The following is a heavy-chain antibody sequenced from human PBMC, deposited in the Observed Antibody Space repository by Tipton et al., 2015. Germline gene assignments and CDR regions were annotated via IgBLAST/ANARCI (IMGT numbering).Heavy chain of an antibody. V-gene: IGHV3-73*01. CDR1: GFTFSGSA. Sequence: SLRLSCAASGFTFSGSAMHWVRQASGKGLEWVGRIRSKANSYATAYAASVKGRFTISRDNSKNTLYLQMSSLRAEDTAIYYCALGYSYGSYYFDYWGQGTLVTVSS. D-gene: IGHD5-18*01. CDR3: ALGYSYGSYYFDY. CDR2: IRSKANSYAT. J-gene: IGHJ4*02.